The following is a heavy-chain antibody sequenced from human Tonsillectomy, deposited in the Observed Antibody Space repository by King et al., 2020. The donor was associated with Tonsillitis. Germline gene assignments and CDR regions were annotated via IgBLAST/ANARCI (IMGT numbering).Heavy chain of an antibody. J-gene: IGHJ2*01. CDR2: IYYSGST. Sequence: VQLQESGPGLVKPSETLSLTCTVSGGSISSYYWSWIRQPPGKGLEWIGYIYYSGSTNYNPSLKSRVTISVDTSKNQFSLKLSSVTAADTAVYYCARDPTYYEFWSGYLEAWYFDLWGRGTLVTVSS. D-gene: IGHD3-3*01. CDR3: ARDPTYYEFWSGYLEAWYFDL. V-gene: IGHV4-59*01. CDR1: GGSISSYY.